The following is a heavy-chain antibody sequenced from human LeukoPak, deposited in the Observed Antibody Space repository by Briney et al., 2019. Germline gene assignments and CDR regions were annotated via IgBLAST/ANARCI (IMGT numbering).Heavy chain of an antibody. D-gene: IGHD3-22*01. CDR2: ITPNADRA. V-gene: IGHV3-23*01. CDR1: GFTFGSYG. Sequence: GGSLRLSCAASGFTFGSYGMSWVRQAPGKGLEWVSFITPNADRASYADSVEGRFTISRDNPRNTLYMQMNSLRDEDTALYYCAIMHGYYDGSGYWVQWGQGTLVTVSS. J-gene: IGHJ1*01. CDR3: AIMHGYYDGSGYWVQ.